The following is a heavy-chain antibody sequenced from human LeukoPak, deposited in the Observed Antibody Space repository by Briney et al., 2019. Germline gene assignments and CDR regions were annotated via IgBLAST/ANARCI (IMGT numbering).Heavy chain of an antibody. D-gene: IGHD2-2*01. CDR3: ARAYSANIVVVPAAMSSYYYYYMDV. J-gene: IGHJ6*03. V-gene: IGHV1-18*01. CDR1: GYTFTSYG. CDR2: ISAYNGNT. Sequence: ASVKVSCKASGYTFTSYGISWVRQAPGQGLEWMGWISAYNGNTNYAQKLQGRVTMTTDTSTSTAYMELRSLRSDDTAVYYCARAYSANIVVVPAAMSSYYYYYMDVWGKGTTVTVSS.